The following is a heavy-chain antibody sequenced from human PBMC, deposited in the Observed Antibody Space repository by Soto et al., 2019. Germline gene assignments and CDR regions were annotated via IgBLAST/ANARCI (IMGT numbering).Heavy chain of an antibody. J-gene: IGHJ4*02. V-gene: IGHV4-59*01. CDR1: GGSISSYY. Sequence: SETLSLTCTVSGGSISSYYWRWIRQPPGKGLECIGYIYYSGSTNYNPSLKSRVTITVDTTKKQFSLKLISVTAADTAVYYCARSPTYYYYSSGYLFDYWGQGTLVTVAS. CDR3: ARSPTYYYYSSGYLFDY. D-gene: IGHD3-22*01. CDR2: IYYSGST.